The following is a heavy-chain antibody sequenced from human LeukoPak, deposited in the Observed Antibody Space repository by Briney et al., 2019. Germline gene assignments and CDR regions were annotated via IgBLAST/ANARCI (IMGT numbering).Heavy chain of an antibody. Sequence: RLSETLSLTCAVYGGSFSGYYWSWIRQPPGKGLEWIGEINHSGSTNYNPSLKSRVTISVDTSKNQFSLKLSSVTAADTAVYYCARHRCSGGNCYPMNWFDPWGQGTLVTVSS. CDR3: ARHRCSGGNCYPMNWFDP. CDR1: GGSFSGYY. D-gene: IGHD2-15*01. J-gene: IGHJ5*02. CDR2: INHSGST. V-gene: IGHV4-34*01.